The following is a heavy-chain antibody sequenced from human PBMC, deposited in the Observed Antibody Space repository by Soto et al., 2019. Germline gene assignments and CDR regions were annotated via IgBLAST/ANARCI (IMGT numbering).Heavy chain of an antibody. V-gene: IGHV3-48*03. CDR1: GSTFSSYE. CDR3: VRDLHEPLATDALRVAN. D-gene: IGHD2-15*01. J-gene: IGHJ4*02. Sequence: GGSLRLSCAASGSTFSSYEMHWVRQAPGKGLEWISYISSTGSGTHYADSVKGRFTMSRDNTKNSVSLQMSSLRAEDTAVYYCVRDLHEPLATDALRVANWGQGTQVTVSS. CDR2: ISSTGSGT.